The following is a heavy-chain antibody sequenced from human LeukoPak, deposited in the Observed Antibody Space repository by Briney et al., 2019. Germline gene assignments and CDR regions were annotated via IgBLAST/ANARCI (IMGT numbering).Heavy chain of an antibody. V-gene: IGHV3-7*03. J-gene: IGHJ4*02. CDR1: EFNFGNYW. CDR2: IKQDGSDR. Sequence: PGGSLRLSCVVSEFNFGNYWMSWVRQTPGKGLEWVANIKQDGSDRYYVDSVKGRFIISRDNAKNSLYLHMNSLRDEDTAVYYCARDSAAHGGYWGQGTPVIVSS. D-gene: IGHD6-25*01. CDR3: ARDSAAHGGY.